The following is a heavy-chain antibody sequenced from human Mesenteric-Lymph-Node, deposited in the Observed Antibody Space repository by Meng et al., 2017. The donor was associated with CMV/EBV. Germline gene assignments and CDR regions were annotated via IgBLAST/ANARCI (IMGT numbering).Heavy chain of an antibody. D-gene: IGHD3-10*01. CDR2: IYRGDNT. CDR1: GFNVRDKY. J-gene: IGHJ4*02. CDR3: TGDSVSNPNLDY. Sequence: EVHWVESGGGVVQPGGSLRLSCAASGFNVRDKYMSWVRQAPGKGLEWVCIIYRGDNTYYIDSVKDRFTVSRDNSKNTMYLQMNSLRVEDTAVYYCTGDSVSNPNLDYWGQGTLVTVSS. V-gene: IGHV3-66*01.